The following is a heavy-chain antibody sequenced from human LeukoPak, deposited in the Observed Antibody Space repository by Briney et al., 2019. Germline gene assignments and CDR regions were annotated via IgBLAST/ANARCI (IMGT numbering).Heavy chain of an antibody. V-gene: IGHV3-23*01. CDR1: GFTFSSYA. Sequence: GGSLRLSCAASGFTFSSYAMSWVRQAPGKGLEWVSAISGSGGSTYYADSVKGRFTISRDNAKNSLYLQMNSLRAEDTAVYYCAREVTTYYFDNSGFGPLNWFDPWGQGTLVTVSS. CDR2: ISGSGGST. J-gene: IGHJ5*02. D-gene: IGHD3-22*01. CDR3: AREVTTYYFDNSGFGPLNWFDP.